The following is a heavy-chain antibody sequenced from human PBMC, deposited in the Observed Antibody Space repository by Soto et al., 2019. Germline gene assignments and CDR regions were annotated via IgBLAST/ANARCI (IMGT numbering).Heavy chain of an antibody. CDR1: GYSFTSYW. D-gene: IGHD6-19*01. CDR2: IYPGDSDT. J-gene: IGHJ4*02. V-gene: IGHV5-51*01. CDR3: ARHDSKGGVAGTVDY. Sequence: GESLKISCKGSGYSFTSYWIGWVRQMPGKGLEWMGIIYPGDSDTRYSPSFQGQVTISADKSISTAYLQWSSLKASDTAMYYCARHDSKGGVAGTVDYWGQGTLVTVSS.